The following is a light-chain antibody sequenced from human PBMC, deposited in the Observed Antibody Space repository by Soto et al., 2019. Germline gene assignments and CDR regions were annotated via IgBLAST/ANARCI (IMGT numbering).Light chain of an antibody. CDR2: GNS. Sequence: QSVLTQPPSVSAAPGQRVTSSCTGSSSNIGAGYDVHWYQQLPGTAPKLLIYGNSNRPSGVPDRFSGSKSGTSASLAITGLQAEDEADYYCQSYDSSLTVVFGGGTHLTVL. J-gene: IGLJ2*01. V-gene: IGLV1-40*01. CDR1: SSNIGAGYD. CDR3: QSYDSSLTVV.